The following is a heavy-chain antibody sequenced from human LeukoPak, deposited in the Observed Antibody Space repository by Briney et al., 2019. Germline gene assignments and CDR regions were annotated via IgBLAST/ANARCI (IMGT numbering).Heavy chain of an antibody. CDR1: GYTFSTYG. D-gene: IGHD3-9*01. Sequence: ASVKVSCNTSGYTFSTYGITWVRQAPAQGLEWMGWINPNSGGTNYAQKFQGRVTMTRDTSISTAYMELSRLRSDDTAVYYCAREGRLVIPSTLDYWGQGTLVTVSS. V-gene: IGHV1-2*02. CDR2: INPNSGGT. J-gene: IGHJ4*02. CDR3: AREGRLVIPSTLDY.